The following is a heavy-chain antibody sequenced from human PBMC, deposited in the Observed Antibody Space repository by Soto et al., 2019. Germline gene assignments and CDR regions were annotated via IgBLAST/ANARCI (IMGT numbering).Heavy chain of an antibody. CDR1: GGTFSSYA. V-gene: IGHV1-69*01. J-gene: IGHJ6*02. D-gene: IGHD2-2*01. Sequence: QVQLVQSGAEVKKPGSSVKVSCKASGGTFSSYAISWVRQAPGQGLEWMGGIIPISDTTNYAQKFQGRVTITADESTSTAYMELSSLRSEDTAVYYCARSQGSSTSLEIYYYYYYGMDVGGQGTKVTVSS. CDR3: ARSQGSSTSLEIYYYYYYGMDV. CDR2: IIPISDTT.